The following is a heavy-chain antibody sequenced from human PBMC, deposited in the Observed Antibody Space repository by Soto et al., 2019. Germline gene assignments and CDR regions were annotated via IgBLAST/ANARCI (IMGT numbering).Heavy chain of an antibody. V-gene: IGHV3-64D*06. CDR3: VKDRYVDY. CDR1: GFTFSSYA. CDR2: ISSNGGTT. Sequence: VGSLRLSCSVFGFTFSSYAMHWVRQAPGKGLQYVSSISSNGGTTYYADSVKGRFAISRDNSKNTLYLQMSSLRLEDTAVYYCVKDRYVDYWGQGTLVTVSS. J-gene: IGHJ4*02.